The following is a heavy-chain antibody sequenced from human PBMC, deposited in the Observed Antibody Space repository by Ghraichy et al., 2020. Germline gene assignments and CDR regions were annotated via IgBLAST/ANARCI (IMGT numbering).Heavy chain of an antibody. CDR1: GFTFSSYA. Sequence: GGSLRLFCAASGFTFSSYAMSWVRQAPGKGLEWVSAISGIGGSTYYADSVKGRFTISRDNSKNTLYLQMNSLRAEDTAVYYCAKLADIAAPPSVRNWFDPWGQGTLVTVSS. CDR3: AKLADIAAPPSVRNWFDP. D-gene: IGHD6-6*01. CDR2: ISGIGGST. J-gene: IGHJ5*02. V-gene: IGHV3-23*01.